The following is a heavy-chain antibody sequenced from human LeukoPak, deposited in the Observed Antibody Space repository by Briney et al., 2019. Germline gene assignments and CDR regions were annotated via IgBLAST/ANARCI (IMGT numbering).Heavy chain of an antibody. V-gene: IGHV3-30*02. CDR2: IRYDGSNK. Sequence: GGSLRLSCAASGFTFSSYGMHWVRQAPGKGLEWVAFIRYDGSNKYYADSVKGRFTISRDNSRNTLYLQMNSLRAEDTAVYYCAKGCSSTSCYWGQGTLVTVSS. J-gene: IGHJ4*02. D-gene: IGHD2-2*01. CDR1: GFTFSSYG. CDR3: AKGCSSTSCY.